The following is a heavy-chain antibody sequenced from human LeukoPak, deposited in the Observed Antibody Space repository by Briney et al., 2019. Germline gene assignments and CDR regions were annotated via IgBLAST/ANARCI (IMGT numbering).Heavy chain of an antibody. Sequence: GGSLRLSCAASGFTLSSYWMHWVRHAPGKGLVWVSRINSDGNSTNYADSVKGRFTISRDNPKNTPYLQMNSQRAEETAVYYCARVVVSSSWSVDYWGQGTLVTVSS. CDR2: INSDGNST. CDR1: GFTLSSYW. J-gene: IGHJ4*02. V-gene: IGHV3-74*01. D-gene: IGHD6-13*01. CDR3: ARVVVSSSWSVDY.